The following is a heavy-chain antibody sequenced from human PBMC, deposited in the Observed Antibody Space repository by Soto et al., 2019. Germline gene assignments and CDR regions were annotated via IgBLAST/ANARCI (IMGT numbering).Heavy chain of an antibody. CDR1: LYTFTGYY. V-gene: IGHV1-2*04. CDR2: INPKSGDT. Sequence: ASVKVSCKASLYTFTGYYMHWVRQAPGQGLEWLGRINPKSGDTNYAPKFRGWVTMTRDTSITTAYMELSRLRSDDTAVYYCARDARAYYSDTTGYYYGLYFDFWGQGTLVTVSS. CDR3: ARDARAYYSDTTGYYYGLYFDF. D-gene: IGHD3-22*01. J-gene: IGHJ4*02.